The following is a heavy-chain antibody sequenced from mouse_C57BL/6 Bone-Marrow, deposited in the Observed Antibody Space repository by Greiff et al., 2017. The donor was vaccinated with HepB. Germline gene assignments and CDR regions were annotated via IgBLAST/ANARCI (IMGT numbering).Heavy chain of an antibody. J-gene: IGHJ3*01. Sequence: VQRVESGPGLVQPSQSLSITCTVSGFSLTSYGVHWVRQPPGKGLEWLGVIWSGGSTDYNAAFISRLSISKDNSTSQVFFKMNSLQADDTAIYYCANYDWFAYWGQGTLVTVSA. CDR3: ANYDWFAY. CDR2: IWSGGST. D-gene: IGHD2-12*01. CDR1: GFSLTSYG. V-gene: IGHV2-4*01.